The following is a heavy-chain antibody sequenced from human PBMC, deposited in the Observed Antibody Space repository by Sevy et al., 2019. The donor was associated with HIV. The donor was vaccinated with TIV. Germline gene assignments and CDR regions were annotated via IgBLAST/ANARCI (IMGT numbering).Heavy chain of an antibody. D-gene: IGHD2-21*02. CDR2: INHSGST. J-gene: IGHJ3*02. Sequence: SETLSLTCAVYGGSFSGYYWSWIRQPPGKGLEWNGEINHSGSTNYNPSLKSRVTISLDTSKNKFSLKLSSVTAADTAVYYCARHCGGDCSHAFDIWGQGTMVTVSS. CDR1: GGSFSGYY. V-gene: IGHV4-34*01. CDR3: ARHCGGDCSHAFDI.